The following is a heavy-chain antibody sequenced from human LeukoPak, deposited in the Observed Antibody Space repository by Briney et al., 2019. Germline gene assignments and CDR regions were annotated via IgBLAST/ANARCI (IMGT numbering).Heavy chain of an antibody. J-gene: IGHJ2*01. CDR1: GGSFSDYY. Sequence: SETLSLTCAVYGGSFSDYYWSWIRQPPGKGLEWIGEINHSGSTNYNPSLKSRVTISVDTSKNQFSLRLSSVTAADTAVYYCARDALRGYCSSTSCRYWYFDLWGRGTLVTVSS. CDR3: ARDALRGYCSSTSCRYWYFDL. D-gene: IGHD2-2*01. CDR2: INHSGST. V-gene: IGHV4-34*01.